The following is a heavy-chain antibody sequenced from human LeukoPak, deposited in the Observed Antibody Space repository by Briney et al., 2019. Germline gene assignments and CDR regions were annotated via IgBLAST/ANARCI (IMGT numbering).Heavy chain of an antibody. CDR1: GLTVSSNY. CDR2: IYSGGST. V-gene: IGHV3-66*01. Sequence: GRSPRHSCAATGLTVSSNYMSWVRQAPGKGLEWVSVIYSGGSTYYADSVKGRFTISRDNSKNTLYLQMNSLRAEDTAVYYCARDSPYGSGSYSYYYYGMDVWGQGTTVTVSS. D-gene: IGHD3-10*01. CDR3: ARDSPYGSGSYSYYYYGMDV. J-gene: IGHJ6*02.